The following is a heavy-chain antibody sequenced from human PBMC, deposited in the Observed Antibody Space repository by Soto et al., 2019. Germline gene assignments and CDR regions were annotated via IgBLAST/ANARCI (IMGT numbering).Heavy chain of an antibody. J-gene: IGHJ4*02. CDR2: MSFDGNSK. V-gene: IGHV3-30-3*01. CDR3: TRGRSMIANDDFEY. CDR1: GFACSSYS. D-gene: IGHD1-1*01. Sequence: PGGSLRLSCAASGFACSSYSMHWVRHAPGKGLEWVAAMSFDGNSKYFADSVKGRIKISRDTSKNTWSLEMESLGVEDWALYHCTRGRSMIANDDFEYWGQGTQVTVS.